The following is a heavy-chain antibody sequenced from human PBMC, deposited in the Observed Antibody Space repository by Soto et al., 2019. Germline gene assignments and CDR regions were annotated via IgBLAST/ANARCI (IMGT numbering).Heavy chain of an antibody. Sequence: QVQLVQSGAEVKKPGASLKVSCQASGYPFSDYGLAWVRQAPGQGLAWVGWISTDNGNTNYAQKFQGRVTMTTDTSANTTYMDLTSLRCADTAMYYWARYGDSIGWFPGTGMDVWGQGTPVTVPS. CDR1: GYPFSDYG. D-gene: IGHD6-19*01. J-gene: IGHJ6*02. CDR3: ARYGDSIGWFPGTGMDV. CDR2: ISTDNGNT. V-gene: IGHV1-18*04.